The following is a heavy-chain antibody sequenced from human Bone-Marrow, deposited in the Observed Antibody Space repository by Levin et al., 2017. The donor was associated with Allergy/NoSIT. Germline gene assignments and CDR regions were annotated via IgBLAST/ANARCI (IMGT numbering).Heavy chain of an antibody. CDR2: ISYDGSNK. Sequence: GGSLRLSCAASGFTFSSYAMHWVRQAPGKGLEWVAVISYDGSNKYYADSVKGRFTISRDNSKNTLYLQMNSLRAEDTAVYYCAREPYGDYSVGYFDLWGRGTLVTVSS. J-gene: IGHJ2*01. D-gene: IGHD4-17*01. CDR1: GFTFSSYA. CDR3: AREPYGDYSVGYFDL. V-gene: IGHV3-30-3*01.